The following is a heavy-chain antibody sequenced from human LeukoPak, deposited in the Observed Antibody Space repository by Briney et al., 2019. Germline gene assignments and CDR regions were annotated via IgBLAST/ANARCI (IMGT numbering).Heavy chain of an antibody. J-gene: IGHJ4*02. V-gene: IGHV3-23*01. CDR1: GFTFTSFA. D-gene: IGHD2-2*01. Sequence: GGSLRLSCAASGFTFTSFAMSWVRQTPGKGLEWVSAIGGGGGSTYYADSVKGRFTISRDNSKNTLFLQMNSLRAEDTAVYYCAKHVGYCSSASCYFDYWGQGTLVTVAS. CDR2: IGGGGGST. CDR3: AKHVGYCSSASCYFDY.